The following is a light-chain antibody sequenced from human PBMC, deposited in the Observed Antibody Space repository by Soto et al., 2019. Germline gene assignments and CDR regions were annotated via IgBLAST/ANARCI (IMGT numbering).Light chain of an antibody. V-gene: IGKV1-39*01. CDR2: AAS. Sequence: DIQMTQSPSSLSASVGDRVTITCRASQSISINLSWYQQKPGKAPQLLIYAASSLQSGVPSRFSGGGSGTDFPLTITSVQPEDFAFYYCQQSSTTLYTFGQGTNLEIK. J-gene: IGKJ2*01. CDR1: QSISIN. CDR3: QQSSTTLYT.